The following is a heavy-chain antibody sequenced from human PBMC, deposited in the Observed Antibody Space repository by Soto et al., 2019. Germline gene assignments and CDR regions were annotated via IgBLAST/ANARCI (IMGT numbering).Heavy chain of an antibody. CDR1: GFTFSSYS. D-gene: IGHD2-8*01. CDR3: ATIGYCTNGVCGAEPAGQLSNY. CDR2: ISSSSSYI. Sequence: GGSLRLSCAASGFTFSSYSMNWVRQAPGKGLEWVSSISSSSSYIYYADSVKGRFTISRDNAKNSLYQQMNSLRAEDTAVYYCATIGYCTNGVCGAEPAGQLSNYWGQGTLVTVSS. J-gene: IGHJ4*02. V-gene: IGHV3-21*01.